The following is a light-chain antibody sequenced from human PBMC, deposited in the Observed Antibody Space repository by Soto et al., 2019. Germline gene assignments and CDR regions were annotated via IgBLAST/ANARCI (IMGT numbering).Light chain of an antibody. J-gene: IGKJ4*01. CDR1: QSVDNY. Sequence: EIVLTQSPDTLSLSPGERATLACRASQSVDNYLAWYQQRPGQAPRLLIYDASNRASGIPAMFSGSGSGTDFTLTISRLEPEDFAVYYCQQRSTGPPLTFGGGTKVEIK. V-gene: IGKV3-11*01. CDR2: DAS. CDR3: QQRSTGPPLT.